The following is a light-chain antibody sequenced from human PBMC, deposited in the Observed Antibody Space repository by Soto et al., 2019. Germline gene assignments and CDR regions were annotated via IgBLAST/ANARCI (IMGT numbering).Light chain of an antibody. V-gene: IGLV2-14*01. CDR2: DVS. CDR3: CSDTSSRTRV. CDR1: SSYVGGYNY. J-gene: IGLJ3*02. Sequence: QSALTQPASVSGSPGQSITISCTGTSSYVGGYNYVSWYQQHPGKAPKLMIYDVSHRPSGVSNRFSGSQSGNTASLTISRLQAEDEADYFCCSDTSSRTRVFGGGTQLTVL.